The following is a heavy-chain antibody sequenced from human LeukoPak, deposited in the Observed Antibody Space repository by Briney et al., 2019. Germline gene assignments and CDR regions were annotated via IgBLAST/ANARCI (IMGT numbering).Heavy chain of an antibody. J-gene: IGHJ5*02. V-gene: IGHV4-38-2*02. Sequence: PSETLSLTCTVSGYSISSGYYWGWIRQPPGKGLEWIGSIYHSGSTYYNPSLKSRVTISVDTSKNQFSLKLSSVTAADTAVYYCARDPASSWFDPWGQGTLVTVSS. CDR3: ARDPASSWFDP. CDR1: GYSISSGYY. CDR2: IYHSGST. D-gene: IGHD2-2*01.